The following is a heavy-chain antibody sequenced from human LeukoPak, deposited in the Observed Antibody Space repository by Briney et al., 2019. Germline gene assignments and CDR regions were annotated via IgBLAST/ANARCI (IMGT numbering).Heavy chain of an antibody. Sequence: GGSLRLSCAASGFTFGSYGMHWVRQAPGKGLEWVAVISYDGSNKYYADSVKGRFTISRDNSKNTLYLQMNSLRAEDTAVYYCANFDYGGNADFQHWGQGTLVTVSS. CDR2: ISYDGSNK. J-gene: IGHJ1*01. D-gene: IGHD4-23*01. V-gene: IGHV3-30*18. CDR1: GFTFGSYG. CDR3: ANFDYGGNADFQH.